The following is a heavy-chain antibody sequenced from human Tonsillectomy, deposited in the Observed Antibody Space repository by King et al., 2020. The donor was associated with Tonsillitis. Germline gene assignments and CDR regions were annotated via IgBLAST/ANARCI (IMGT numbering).Heavy chain of an antibody. CDR3: ARVVGVDNWFDP. CDR2: INPSGGST. V-gene: IGHV1-46*01. Sequence: QLVQSGAEVKKPGASVKVSCKASGYTFTSYYMHWVRQAPGQGLEWMGIINPSGGSTSYAQKFQGRVTMTRDTSTSTVYMELRSLRSEDTAVYYCARVVGVDNWFDPWGQGTLVTVSS. J-gene: IGHJ5*02. D-gene: IGHD3-3*01. CDR1: GYTFTSYY.